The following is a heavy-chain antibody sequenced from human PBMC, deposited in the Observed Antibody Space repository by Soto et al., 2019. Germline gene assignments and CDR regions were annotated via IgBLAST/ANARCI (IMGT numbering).Heavy chain of an antibody. Sequence: GESLKISCKGSVYNFANYWVGWVRQMPGKGLEWMGVIYPGDSDTRYSPSFQGHVTISADKSINTAYLQWNSLRASDTAIYYCARGHSNGWYQHFDFWGQGTLVTVSS. CDR1: VYNFANYW. V-gene: IGHV5-51*01. J-gene: IGHJ4*02. D-gene: IGHD6-19*01. CDR3: ARGHSNGWYQHFDF. CDR2: IYPGDSDT.